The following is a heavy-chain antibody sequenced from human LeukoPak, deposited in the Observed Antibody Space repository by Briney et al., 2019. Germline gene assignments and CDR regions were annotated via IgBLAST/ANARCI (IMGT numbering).Heavy chain of an antibody. CDR1: GYIFTGYR. CDR3: ARVSGVTRRDGYNFDY. CDR2: IKPNSGDT. V-gene: IGHV1-2*02. Sequence: ASVKVSCKASGYIFTGYRIHWVRQAPGQGLEWMAWIKPNSGDTKYAQKFQGRVTVTRDTSMTTAYMEASRLRSDDTAVYYCARVSGVTRRDGYNFDYWGQGTLVTVSS. J-gene: IGHJ4*02. D-gene: IGHD5-24*01.